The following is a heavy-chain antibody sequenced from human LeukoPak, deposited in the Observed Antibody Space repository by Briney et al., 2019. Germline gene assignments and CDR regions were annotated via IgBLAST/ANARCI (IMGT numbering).Heavy chain of an antibody. Sequence: ASVKVSCKASGYTFTGYYMHWVRQAPGQGLEWMGWINPNSGGTNYAQKFQGRVTMTRDTSISTAYMELSRLRSDDTAAYYCARLNLPSSGYYQPKPFDYWGQGTLVTVSS. J-gene: IGHJ4*02. CDR3: ARLNLPSSGYYQPKPFDY. CDR1: GYTFTGYY. V-gene: IGHV1-2*02. CDR2: INPNSGGT. D-gene: IGHD3-3*01.